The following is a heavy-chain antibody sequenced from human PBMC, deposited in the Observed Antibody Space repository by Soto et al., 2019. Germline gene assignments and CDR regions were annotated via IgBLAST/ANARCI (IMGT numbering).Heavy chain of an antibody. CDR1: GFTFSSHW. CDR3: AKDLHNTSNWSSRYADS. CDR2: INTDGSST. D-gene: IGHD4-4*01. J-gene: IGHJ5*01. V-gene: IGHV3-74*01. Sequence: PGGSLRLSCAASGFTFSSHWMHWVRQAPGKGLVWVSRINTDGSSTNYADYVKGRFTVSRDNAKNTLFLQMTSLRVEGTAVYYCAKDLHNTSNWSSRYADSWGQGTLVTVSS.